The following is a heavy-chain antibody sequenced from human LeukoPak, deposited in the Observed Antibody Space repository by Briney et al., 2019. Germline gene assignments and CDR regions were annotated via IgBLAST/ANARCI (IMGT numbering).Heavy chain of an antibody. D-gene: IGHD3-22*01. Sequence: SETLSLTCTVSGDSISSSRYYWGWIRQPPGKGLEWIGTILYSGSTYYNPSLKSRITISVDTSKNQFSLKLSSVAATDTAVYYCARLGSYYYDTLAAFDIWGQGTMVTVSS. CDR3: ARLGSYYYDTLAAFDI. CDR1: GDSISSSRYY. J-gene: IGHJ3*02. V-gene: IGHV4-39*01. CDR2: ILYSGST.